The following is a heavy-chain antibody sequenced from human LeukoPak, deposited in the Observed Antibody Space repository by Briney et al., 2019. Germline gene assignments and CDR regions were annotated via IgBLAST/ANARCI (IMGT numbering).Heavy chain of an antibody. CDR3: ARSTGGYYYYGMDV. J-gene: IGHJ6*02. D-gene: IGHD3-10*01. Sequence: GGSLRLSCAASGFTFDDYGMSWVRQAPGKGLEWVSVIYSGGSTYYADSVKGRFTISRDNSKNTLYLQMNSLRAEDTAVYYCARSTGGYYYYGMDVWGQGTTVTVSS. CDR2: IYSGGST. CDR1: GFTFDDYG. V-gene: IGHV3-53*01.